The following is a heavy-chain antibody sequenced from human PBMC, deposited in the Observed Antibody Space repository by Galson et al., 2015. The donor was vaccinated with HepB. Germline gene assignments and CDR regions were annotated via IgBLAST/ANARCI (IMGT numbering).Heavy chain of an antibody. D-gene: IGHD1-26*01. J-gene: IGHJ5*02. CDR3: AKGWDWFDP. CDR1: GFTFSSYA. Sequence: SLRLSCAASGFTFSSYAISWVRQAPGKGLEWVSAINDNGDTTYYADSVKGRFTISRDNSKNTLYLQMNSLRAEDTAVYYCAKGWDWFDPWGQGTLVTVSS. V-gene: IGHV3-23*01. CDR2: INDNGDTT.